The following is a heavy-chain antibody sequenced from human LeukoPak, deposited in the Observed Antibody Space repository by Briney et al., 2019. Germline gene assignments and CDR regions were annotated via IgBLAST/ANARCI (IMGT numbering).Heavy chain of an antibody. CDR3: ARDKLEYSSSWYYYYYMDV. D-gene: IGHD6-13*01. CDR2: IIPIFGTA. J-gene: IGHJ6*03. Sequence: ASVKVSCKASGGTFSSYAISWVRQAPGQGLEWMGGIIPIFGTANYAQKFQGRVTITTDESTSTAYMELSSLRSEGTAVYYCARDKLEYSSSWYYYYYMDVWGKGTTVTVSS. CDR1: GGTFSSYA. V-gene: IGHV1-69*05.